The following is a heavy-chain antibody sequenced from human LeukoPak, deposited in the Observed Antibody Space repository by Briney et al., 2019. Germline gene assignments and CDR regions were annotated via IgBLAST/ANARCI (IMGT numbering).Heavy chain of an antibody. CDR3: ARAYYDSSGYYSPFDY. J-gene: IGHJ4*02. CDR1: GGSISSYY. D-gene: IGHD3-22*01. Sequence: SETLSLTCTVSGGSISSYYWSWIRQPPGKGLEWIGHIYYSGSANYNPSLKSRVTISVDTSKNQFSLKLSSVTAADTAVYYCARAYYDSSGYYSPFDYWGQGTLVTVSS. CDR2: IYYSGSA. V-gene: IGHV4-59*01.